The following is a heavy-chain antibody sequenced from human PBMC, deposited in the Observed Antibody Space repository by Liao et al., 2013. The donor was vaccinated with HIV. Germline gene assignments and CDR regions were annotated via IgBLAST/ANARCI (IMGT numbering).Heavy chain of an antibody. J-gene: IGHJ4*02. CDR2: IYGSGST. D-gene: IGHD2-21*01. CDR3: ARGGYSGARSHFNY. V-gene: IGHV4-59*01. Sequence: QVQLQESGPGLVKPSETLSLNCTVSGGSLDPFYWNWIRQSPNKGLEWIGYIYGSGSTYYHSSLKSRMSISADTSKNQFSLKLHSVTAADTAVYYCARGGYSGARSHFNYWGPGTLVIVAS. CDR1: GGSLDPFY.